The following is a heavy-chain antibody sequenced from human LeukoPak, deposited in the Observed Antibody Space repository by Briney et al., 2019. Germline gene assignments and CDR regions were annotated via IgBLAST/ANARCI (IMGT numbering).Heavy chain of an antibody. Sequence: PGGSLRLSCAASGFTFSSYDMHWVRQATGKGLEWVSAIGTAGDTYYPGSVKGRFTISRENAKNSLYLQMNSLRARDTAVYYCARVSSGRDGYNYDYWGQGTLVTVSS. V-gene: IGHV3-13*01. CDR1: GFTFSSYD. D-gene: IGHD5-24*01. J-gene: IGHJ4*02. CDR2: IGTAGDT. CDR3: ARVSSGRDGYNYDY.